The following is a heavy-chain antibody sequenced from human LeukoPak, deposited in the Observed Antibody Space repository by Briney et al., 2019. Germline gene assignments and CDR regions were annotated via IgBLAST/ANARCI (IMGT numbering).Heavy chain of an antibody. CDR1: GGSISNYY. Sequence: SETLSLTCTVSGGSISNYYWSWIRQPPGKGLEWIGSIYYSGSTYYNPSLKSRVTISVDTSKNQFSLKLSSVTAADTAVYYCARHRGYSSSWADYWGQGILVTVSS. CDR2: IYYSGST. V-gene: IGHV4-39*01. CDR3: ARHRGYSSSWADY. J-gene: IGHJ4*02. D-gene: IGHD6-13*01.